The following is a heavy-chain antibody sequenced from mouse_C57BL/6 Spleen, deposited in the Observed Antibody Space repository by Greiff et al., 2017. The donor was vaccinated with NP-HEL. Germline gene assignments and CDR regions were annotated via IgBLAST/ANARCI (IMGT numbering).Heavy chain of an antibody. J-gene: IGHJ2*01. CDR2: IRLKSDNYAT. V-gene: IGHV6-3*01. Sequence: EVQGVESGGGLVQPGGSMKLSCVASGFTFSNYWMNWVRQSPEKGLEWVAQIRLKSDNYATHYAESVKGRFTISRDDSKSSVYLQMNNLRAEDTGIYYCTGPNRDFDYWGQGTTLTVSS. CDR1: GFTFSNYW. CDR3: TGPNRDFDY. D-gene: IGHD4-1*01.